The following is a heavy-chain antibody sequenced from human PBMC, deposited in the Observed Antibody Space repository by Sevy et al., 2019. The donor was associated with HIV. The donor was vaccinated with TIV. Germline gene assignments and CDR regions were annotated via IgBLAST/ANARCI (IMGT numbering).Heavy chain of an antibody. D-gene: IGHD3-10*01. Sequence: GWSLRLSCAASGFTFSSYGMHWVRQAPGKGLEWVAVISYDGSNKYYADSVKGRFTISRDNSKNTLHLQMNSLRAEDTAVYYCAKAQGRGYYYYGMDVWGQGTTVTVSS. CDR2: ISYDGSNK. J-gene: IGHJ6*02. CDR3: AKAQGRGYYYYGMDV. V-gene: IGHV3-30*18. CDR1: GFTFSSYG.